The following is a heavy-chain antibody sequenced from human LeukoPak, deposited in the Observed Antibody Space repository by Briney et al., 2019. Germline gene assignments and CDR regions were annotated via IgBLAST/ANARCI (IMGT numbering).Heavy chain of an antibody. D-gene: IGHD2-2*01. Sequence: PGASLRLSCAASGFTFSSYATSWVRQAPGKGLEWVSAISGSGGSTYYADSVKGRFTISRDNSKNTLYLQMNSLRAEDTAVYYCAKVSCSSTSCNFDYWGQGTLVTVSS. CDR2: ISGSGGST. V-gene: IGHV3-23*01. J-gene: IGHJ4*02. CDR3: AKVSCSSTSCNFDY. CDR1: GFTFSSYA.